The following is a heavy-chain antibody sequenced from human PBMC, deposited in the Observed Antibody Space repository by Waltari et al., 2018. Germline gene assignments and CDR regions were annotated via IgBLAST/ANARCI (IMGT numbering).Heavy chain of an antibody. V-gene: IGHV3-23*01. Sequence: VQLLESGGDLIQPGGSLRLSCAASGFTFSHFAMTWVRQAPGEGLGGVSSISGSGGTSYYTDSVTGRFTISRDNSENTLYLHMNSLRAEDSAIYYCAKDRGSGRIYFDSWGRGTLVAVSS. D-gene: IGHD3-10*01. J-gene: IGHJ4*02. CDR3: AKDRGSGRIYFDS. CDR2: ISGSGGTS. CDR1: GFTFSHFA.